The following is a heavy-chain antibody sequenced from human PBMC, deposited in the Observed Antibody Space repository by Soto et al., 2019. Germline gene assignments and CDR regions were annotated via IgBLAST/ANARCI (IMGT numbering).Heavy chain of an antibody. CDR2: ITYDGSNK. D-gene: IGHD6-6*01. V-gene: IGHV3-30*04. J-gene: IGHJ6*03. Sequence: GGSLRLSCSASGFTFSSYAMHWVRQAPGKGLEWVAVITYDGSNKYYADSVKGRFTISRDNSKNTLYLQMNSLRAEDTAVYYCAKGVVQLAYYYYYMDVWGKGTTVTVSS. CDR1: GFTFSSYA. CDR3: AKGVVQLAYYYYYMDV.